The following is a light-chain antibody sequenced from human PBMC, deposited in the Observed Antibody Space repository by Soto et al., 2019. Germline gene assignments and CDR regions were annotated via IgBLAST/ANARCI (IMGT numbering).Light chain of an antibody. CDR1: QSISSY. Sequence: DILRAQCPASPSAYVGDSVTITCRASQSISSYLNWYQQTPGKAPKLLIYAASSLQSGVPSRFSGSGSGTDFTLTISSLQPEDFATYYCQQSYSTPLTFGGVINVDIK. V-gene: IGKV1-39*01. J-gene: IGKJ4*01. CDR2: AAS. CDR3: QQSYSTPLT.